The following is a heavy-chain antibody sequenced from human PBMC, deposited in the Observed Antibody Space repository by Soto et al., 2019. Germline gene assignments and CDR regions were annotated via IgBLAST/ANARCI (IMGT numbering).Heavy chain of an antibody. CDR2: IKQDGSEK. V-gene: IGHV3-7*01. D-gene: IGHD6-19*01. Sequence: HPGGSLRLSCAASGFTFSSYWMSWVRRAPGKGLEWVANIKQDGSEKYYVDSVKGRFTISRDNAKNSLYLQMNSLRAEDTAVYYCASAFVTSGWWDYYYYMDVWGKGTTVTVSS. CDR1: GFTFSSYW. CDR3: ASAFVTSGWWDYYYYMDV. J-gene: IGHJ6*03.